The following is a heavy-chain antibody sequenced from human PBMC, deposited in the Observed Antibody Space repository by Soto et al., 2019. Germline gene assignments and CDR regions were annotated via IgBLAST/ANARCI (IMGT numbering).Heavy chain of an antibody. V-gene: IGHV1-18*01. CDR3: ARDYDFWRGYHEDYYYYGMDV. CDR1: GYTFTSYG. Sequence: GASVKVSCKASGYTFTSYGISWVRQAPGQGLEWMGWISAYNGNTNYAQKLQGRVTMTTDTSTSTAYMELRSLRSDDTAVYYCARDYDFWRGYHEDYYYYGMDVWGQGTTVTVSS. D-gene: IGHD3-3*01. J-gene: IGHJ6*02. CDR2: ISAYNGNT.